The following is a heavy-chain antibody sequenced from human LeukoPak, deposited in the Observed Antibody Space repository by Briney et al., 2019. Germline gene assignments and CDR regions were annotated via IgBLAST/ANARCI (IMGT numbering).Heavy chain of an antibody. CDR2: IYYSGST. V-gene: IGHV4-59*01. J-gene: IGHJ3*02. CDR3: ARTYSSGWYDAFDI. CDR1: GFSISSYY. Sequence: SETLSLTCTVSGFSISSYYWSWIRQPPGKGLEWIGYIYYSGSTNYNPSLKSRVTISVDTSKNQFSLKLSSVTAADTAVYYCARTYSSGWYDAFDIRGQGTMVTVSS. D-gene: IGHD6-19*01.